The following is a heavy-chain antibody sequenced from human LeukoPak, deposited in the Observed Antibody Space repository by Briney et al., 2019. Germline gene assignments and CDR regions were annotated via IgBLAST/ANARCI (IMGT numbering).Heavy chain of an antibody. D-gene: IGHD6-19*01. V-gene: IGHV3-7*01. J-gene: IGHJ4*02. Sequence: PGGSLRLSCGASGFTFSEYWMTWVRQAPGRGPEWVANIKGDGTKMYYVDSVKGRFTISRDNDKNSLYLQMNNLRVEDTAVYHRARDGSCFDFWGQGALVTVSS. CDR2: IKGDGTKM. CDR3: ARDGSCFDF. CDR1: GFTFSEYW.